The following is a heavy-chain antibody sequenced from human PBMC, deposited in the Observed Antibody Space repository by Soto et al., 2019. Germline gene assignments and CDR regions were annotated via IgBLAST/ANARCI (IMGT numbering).Heavy chain of an antibody. J-gene: IGHJ6*02. CDR3: ARLGTIVGVVSSYYYYGMDV. D-gene: IGHD3-3*01. Sequence: ASVKVSCKASGGTFSSYAISWVRQAPGQGLEWMGGIIPIFGTANYAQKFQGRVTITADESTSTAYMELSSLRSEDTAVYYCARLGTIVGVVSSYYYYGMDVWGQGTMVTVSS. CDR1: GGTFSSYA. V-gene: IGHV1-69*13. CDR2: IIPIFGTA.